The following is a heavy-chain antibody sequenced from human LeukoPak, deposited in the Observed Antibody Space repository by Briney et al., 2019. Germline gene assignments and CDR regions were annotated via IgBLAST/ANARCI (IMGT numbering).Heavy chain of an antibody. Sequence: SVKLSCKASGYTFTSYGIYWVRHATGQGREWMWWMNTNSSKRSYAQKFQGRVTITRNTSISTAYMELSSLSSEDTAVYYCARGVNWGSYRYGSYYFDYWGKGTLVTVSS. CDR1: GYTFTSYG. D-gene: IGHD3-16*02. CDR2: MNTNSSKR. V-gene: IGHV1-8*03. J-gene: IGHJ4*02. CDR3: ARGVNWGSYRYGSYYFDY.